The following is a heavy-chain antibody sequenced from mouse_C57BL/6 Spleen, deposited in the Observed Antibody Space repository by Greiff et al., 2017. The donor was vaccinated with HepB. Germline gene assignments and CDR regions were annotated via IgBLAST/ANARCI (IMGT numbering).Heavy chain of an antibody. CDR2: INPNNGGT. V-gene: IGHV1-22*01. CDR3: ARYHYSNSYYFDY. CDR1: GYTFTDYN. J-gene: IGHJ2*01. D-gene: IGHD2-5*01. Sequence: EVQLQQSGPELVKPGASVKMSCKASGYTFTDYNMHWVKQSHGKSLEWIGYINPNNGGTSYNQKFKGKATLTVNKSSSTAYMELRSLTSEDSAVYYCARYHYSNSYYFDYWGQGTTLTVSS.